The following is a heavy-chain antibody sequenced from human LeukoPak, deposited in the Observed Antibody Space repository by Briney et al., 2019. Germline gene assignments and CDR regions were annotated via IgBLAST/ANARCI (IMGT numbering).Heavy chain of an antibody. D-gene: IGHD3-3*01. V-gene: IGHV3-30*03. CDR1: GFTFSSYG. Sequence: GGSLRLSCAASGFTFSSYGMHWVRQAPGKGLEWVAVISYDGSNKYYADSVKGRFTISRDNSKNTLYLQMNSLRAEDTAVYYCADTISNLGRPPLTYEPRFDYWGQGTLITVSS. J-gene: IGHJ4*02. CDR2: ISYDGSNK. CDR3: ADTISNLGRPPLTYEPRFDY.